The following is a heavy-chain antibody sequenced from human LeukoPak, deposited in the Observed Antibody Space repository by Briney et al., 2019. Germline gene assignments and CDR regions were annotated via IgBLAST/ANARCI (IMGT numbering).Heavy chain of an antibody. CDR1: GGSISSGSYY. Sequence: SQTLSLTCTVSGGSISSGSYYWSWIRQPAGRGLEWIGHIYTSGSTNYNPSLKSRVTISVDTSKNQFSLKLSSVTAADTAVYYCARGGDYWGQGTLVTVSS. CDR2: IYTSGST. CDR3: ARGGDY. V-gene: IGHV4-61*09. J-gene: IGHJ4*02.